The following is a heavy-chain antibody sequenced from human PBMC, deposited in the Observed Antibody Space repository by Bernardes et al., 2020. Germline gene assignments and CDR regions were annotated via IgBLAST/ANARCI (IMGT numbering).Heavy chain of an antibody. D-gene: IGHD2-21*01. CDR1: GFSISGYA. J-gene: IGHJ6*02. CDR3: AKGLPVVITYYYYYGMDV. Sequence: GGSLRLSCAASGFSISGYAMSWVRQAPGKGLEWVSAISGSTYYADSVKGRFTISRDISRSTLYLQMSSLRADDTAVYYCAKGLPVVITYYYYYGMDVWGQGTTVTVSS. CDR2: ISGST. V-gene: IGHV3-23*01.